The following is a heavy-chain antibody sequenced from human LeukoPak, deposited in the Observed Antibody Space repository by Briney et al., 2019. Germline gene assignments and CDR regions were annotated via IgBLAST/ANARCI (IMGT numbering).Heavy chain of an antibody. CDR1: GGSISSSSYY. J-gene: IGHJ4*02. CDR2: INHSGST. V-gene: IGHV4-39*07. D-gene: IGHD3-22*01. CDR3: ARLRQRLLLRSNVPFFDY. Sequence: SETLSLTCTVSGGSISSSSYYWGWIRQPPGKGLEWIGEINHSGSTNYNPSLKSRVTISVDTSKNQFSLKLSSVTAADTAVYYCARLRQRLLLRSNVPFFDYWGQGTLVTVSS.